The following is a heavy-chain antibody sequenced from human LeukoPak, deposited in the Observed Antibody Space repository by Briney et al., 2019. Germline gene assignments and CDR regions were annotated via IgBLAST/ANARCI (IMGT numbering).Heavy chain of an antibody. V-gene: IGHV1-8*01. D-gene: IGHD6-19*01. J-gene: IGHJ4*02. CDR1: GYTFTSYD. CDR3: ARVALSSGWYDY. CDR2: MNPNSGNT. Sequence: ASVKVSCKASGYTFTSYDINWVRQATGQGLEWMGWMNPNSGNTGYAQKFQGRVTMTRNTSISAAYMELSSLRSEDTAVYYCARVALSSGWYDYWGQGTLVTVSS.